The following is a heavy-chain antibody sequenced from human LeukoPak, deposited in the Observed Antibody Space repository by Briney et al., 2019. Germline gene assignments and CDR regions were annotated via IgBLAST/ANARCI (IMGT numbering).Heavy chain of an antibody. CDR1: GFTFSSYA. CDR3: AKDPSYYDFWSGYLGHYMDV. V-gene: IGHV3-23*01. J-gene: IGHJ6*03. Sequence: PGGSLRLSCAASGFTFSSYAMSWVRQAPGKGLEWVSAISGSGGSTYYADSVKGRFTISRDNSKNTLYLQMNRLRAKDTAVYYCAKDPSYYDFWSGYLGHYMDVWGKGTTVTVSS. D-gene: IGHD3-3*01. CDR2: ISGSGGST.